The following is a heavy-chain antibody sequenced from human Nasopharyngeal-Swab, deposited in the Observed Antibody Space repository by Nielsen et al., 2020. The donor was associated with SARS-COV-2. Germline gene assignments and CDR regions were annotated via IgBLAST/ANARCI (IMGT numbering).Heavy chain of an antibody. Sequence: AGSLSLSCTVSGGSISSYYWSWNRQPPGKGLEWIGYIYYSGSTNYNPSLKSRVTISVDTSKNQFSLKLSSVTAADTAVYYCARDAELKYYYDSSGYHHLGAFDIWGQGTMVTVSS. CDR3: ARDAELKYYYDSSGYHHLGAFDI. CDR1: GGSISSYY. CDR2: IYYSGST. V-gene: IGHV4-59*01. D-gene: IGHD3-22*01. J-gene: IGHJ3*02.